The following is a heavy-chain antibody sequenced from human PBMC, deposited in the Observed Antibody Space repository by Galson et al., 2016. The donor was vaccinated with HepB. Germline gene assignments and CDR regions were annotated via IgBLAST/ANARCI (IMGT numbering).Heavy chain of an antibody. Sequence: ETLSLTCTVSGGSITSGTYYYNWIRQPPGKRLEWIGYIYYRGSTNYNPSLKSRVTMSVDRSNCQFSLELTSVTAADTAVYYCARVATYYDSGSYMGVADYWGQGTLVTVSS. CDR2: IYYRGST. CDR1: GGSITSGTYY. V-gene: IGHV4-61*01. CDR3: ARVATYYDSGSYMGVADY. D-gene: IGHD3-10*01. J-gene: IGHJ4*02.